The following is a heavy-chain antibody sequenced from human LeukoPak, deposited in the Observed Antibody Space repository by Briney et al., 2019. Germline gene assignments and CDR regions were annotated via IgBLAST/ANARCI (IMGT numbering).Heavy chain of an antibody. Sequence: GGSLRLSCAASGFTFSSYGMHWVRQAPGKGLEWVAVISYDGSNKYYADSVKGRFTISRDNSKNTLYLQMNSLRAEDTAVYYCARGYYDSSGYYFELFPFDYWGQGTLITVSS. V-gene: IGHV3-30*03. CDR1: GFTFSSYG. D-gene: IGHD3-22*01. CDR2: ISYDGSNK. CDR3: ARGYYDSSGYYFELFPFDY. J-gene: IGHJ4*02.